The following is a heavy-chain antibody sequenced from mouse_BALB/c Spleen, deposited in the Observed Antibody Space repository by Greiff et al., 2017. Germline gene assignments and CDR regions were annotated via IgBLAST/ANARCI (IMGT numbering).Heavy chain of an antibody. V-gene: IGHV5-6-4*01. CDR1: GFTFSSYT. CDR3: TRDRDR. CDR2: ISSGGSYT. J-gene: IGHJ3*01. Sequence: EVMLVESGGGLVKPGGSLKLSCAASGFTFSSYTMSWVRQTPEKRLEWVATISSGGSYTYYPDSVKGRFTISRDNAKNTLYLQMSSLKSEDTAMYYCTRDRDRWGQGTLVTVSA.